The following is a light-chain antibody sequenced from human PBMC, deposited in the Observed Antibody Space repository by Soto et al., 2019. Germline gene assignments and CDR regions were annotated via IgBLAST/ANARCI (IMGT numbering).Light chain of an antibody. CDR3: LVIYAGVGEV. Sequence: QAVVTQERSLTVSPGGTVTLTCGSSTGPVTSGHYPHWFQQKPGQAPRTLIRDTSNRHSWTPARFSGSLLGDKAALTLSDAQPEDEAEYYGLVIYAGVGEVFGTGSKVIVL. CDR1: TGPVTSGHY. CDR2: DTS. V-gene: IGLV7-46*01. J-gene: IGLJ1*01.